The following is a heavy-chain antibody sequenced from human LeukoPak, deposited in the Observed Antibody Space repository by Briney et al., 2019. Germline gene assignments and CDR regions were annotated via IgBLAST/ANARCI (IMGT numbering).Heavy chain of an antibody. D-gene: IGHD3-22*01. CDR2: IKQDGSEK. J-gene: IGHJ4*02. V-gene: IGHV3-7*01. Sequence: GGSLRLSCAASGFTFSDYYMSWIRQAPGKGLEWVANIKQDGSEKYYVDSVKGRFTISRDNAKNSLYLQMNSLRAEDTAVYYCARDLPSSGWGQGTLVTVSS. CDR1: GFTFSDYY. CDR3: ARDLPSSG.